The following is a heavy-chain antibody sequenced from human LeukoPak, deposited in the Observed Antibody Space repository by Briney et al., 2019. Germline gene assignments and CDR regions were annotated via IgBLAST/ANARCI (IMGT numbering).Heavy chain of an antibody. CDR1: GGSISSYH. J-gene: IGHJ3*02. V-gene: IGHV4-59*01. Sequence: PSETLSLTCTVSGGSISSYHWSWIRQPPGRGLEWIWYIYNSGSTNYNPSLKSRVTISVDTSKNHFSLKLSSVTAADTAVYYCARSVAGHDIWGKGTMVTVSS. CDR3: ARSVAGHDI. CDR2: IYNSGST. D-gene: IGHD2-21*01.